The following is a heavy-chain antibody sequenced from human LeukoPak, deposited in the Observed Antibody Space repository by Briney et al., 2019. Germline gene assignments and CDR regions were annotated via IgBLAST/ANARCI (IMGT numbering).Heavy chain of an antibody. CDR2: ISYDGSNK. CDR3: AKDQSAAAYYYGSGSLDY. CDR1: GFTFSSHG. Sequence: PGRSLRVSCAASGFTFSSHGMHRVRQAPGKGLERVAFISYDGSNKYYADSVKGRFTISRDNSKNTLYLQMNSLRAEDTAVYYCAKDQSAAAYYYGSGSLDYRGQGTLVTVSS. V-gene: IGHV3-30*18. J-gene: IGHJ4*02. D-gene: IGHD3-10*01.